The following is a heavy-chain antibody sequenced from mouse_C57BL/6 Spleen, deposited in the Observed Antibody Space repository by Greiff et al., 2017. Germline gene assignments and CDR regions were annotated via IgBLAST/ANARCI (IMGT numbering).Heavy chain of an antibody. CDR1: GYAFSSSW. CDR3: AREGSGYPYYFDY. J-gene: IGHJ2*01. CDR2: IYPGDGDT. Sequence: VQLQQSGPELVKPGASVKISCKASGYAFSSSWMNWVKQRPGKGLEWIGRIYPGDGDTNYNGKFKGKATLTADKSSSTAYMQLSSLTSEDSAVYFCAREGSGYPYYFDYWGQGTTLTVSS. D-gene: IGHD3-2*02. V-gene: IGHV1-82*01.